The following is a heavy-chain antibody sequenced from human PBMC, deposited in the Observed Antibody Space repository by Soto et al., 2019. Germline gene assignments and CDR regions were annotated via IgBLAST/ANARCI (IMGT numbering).Heavy chain of an antibody. V-gene: IGHV1-69*13. J-gene: IGHJ5*02. CDR1: GCTFSSYA. D-gene: IGHD3-22*01. Sequence: SVKCYFKASGCTFSSYAISWVRQAPGQVLDCMGGIIPIFGTANYAQKFQGRVTITADESTSTAYMELSSLRSEDTAVYYCAIDISCADSSGYWGRRSLVDTWGQGTMVTVSS. CDR3: AIDISCADSSGYWGRRSLVDT. CDR2: IIPIFGTA.